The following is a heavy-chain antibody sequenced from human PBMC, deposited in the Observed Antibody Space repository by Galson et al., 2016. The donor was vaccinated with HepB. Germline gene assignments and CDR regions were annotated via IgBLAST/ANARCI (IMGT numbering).Heavy chain of an antibody. Sequence: SLRLSCAASGFTFSSYTMNWVRQAPGKGLEWVSYISSNSATIYYAGSVKGRFTLTRDNARNTLYLQMNTLRDEDTAVYIGARGRFGSGSYWCLDVWGQGTTVTVSS. D-gene: IGHD3-10*01. CDR2: ISSNSATI. J-gene: IGHJ6*02. CDR3: ARGRFGSGSYWCLDV. V-gene: IGHV3-48*02. CDR1: GFTFSSYT.